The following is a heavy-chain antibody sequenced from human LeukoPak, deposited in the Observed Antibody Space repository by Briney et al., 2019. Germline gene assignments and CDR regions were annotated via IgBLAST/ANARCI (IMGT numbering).Heavy chain of an antibody. Sequence: GGSLRLSCAASGFTFSSYAMSWVRQAPGKGLEWVSAISGSGGSTYYADSVKGRFTISRDNSKNTLYLQMNSLRAEDTAVYYCVKDSGLWSGYLAYWGQGTLVTVSS. CDR3: VKDSGLWSGYLAY. CDR2: ISGSGGST. J-gene: IGHJ4*02. D-gene: IGHD3-3*01. V-gene: IGHV3-23*01. CDR1: GFTFSSYA.